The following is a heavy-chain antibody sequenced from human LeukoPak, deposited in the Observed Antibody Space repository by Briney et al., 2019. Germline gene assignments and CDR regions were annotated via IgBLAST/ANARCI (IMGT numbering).Heavy chain of an antibody. J-gene: IGHJ4*02. D-gene: IGHD1-26*01. CDR3: ARDSRSYVPADDY. Sequence: GGSLRLSCAASGFTVSSNYMSWVRQAPGKGLEWVSVIYNGGSTYYADSVKGRFTISRDNSKNTLYLQMNSLRAEDTAVYYCARDSRSYVPADDYWGQGTLVTVS. V-gene: IGHV3-66*02. CDR2: IYNGGST. CDR1: GFTVSSNY.